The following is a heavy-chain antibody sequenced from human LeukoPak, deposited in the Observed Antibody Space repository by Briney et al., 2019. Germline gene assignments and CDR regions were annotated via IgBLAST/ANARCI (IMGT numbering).Heavy chain of an antibody. CDR2: IKQDGSDK. V-gene: IGHV3-7*01. J-gene: IGHJ4*02. CDR1: GFTFSTYW. D-gene: IGHD2-2*01. Sequence: GGSLRLSCAASGFTFSTYWMSWVRQAPGKGLEWVANIKQDGSDKFYVDSVKGRSTIPRDNAKNSMYLQMNSLRAEDTAVYYCARVLPVATRDYWGQGTLVTVSS. CDR3: ARVLPVATRDY.